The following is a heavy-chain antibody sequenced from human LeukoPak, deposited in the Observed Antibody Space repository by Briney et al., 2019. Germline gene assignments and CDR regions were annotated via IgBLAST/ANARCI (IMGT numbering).Heavy chain of an antibody. D-gene: IGHD3-10*01. V-gene: IGHV3-48*04. CDR2: ISSSGSTI. Sequence: GGSLRLSCAASGSTFSSYSMNWVRQAPGKGLEWVSYISSSGSTIYYADSVKGRFTISRDNAKNSLYLQMNSLRAEDTAVYYCARGWAMVRGTHFDYWGQGTLVTVSS. J-gene: IGHJ4*02. CDR1: GSTFSSYS. CDR3: ARGWAMVRGTHFDY.